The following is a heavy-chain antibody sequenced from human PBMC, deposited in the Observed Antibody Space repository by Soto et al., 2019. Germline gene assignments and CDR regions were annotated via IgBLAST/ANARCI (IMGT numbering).Heavy chain of an antibody. Sequence: GGSLRLSCAASGFTFIPYSMTCVRQAPGKGLEWVSSITGNSVITHYADSVRGRFTISRDNSKNTLYLQMDSLRAEDTAVYYCAKYLEFTTPYFDYWGQGALVTVSS. CDR3: AKYLEFTTPYFDY. J-gene: IGHJ4*02. CDR1: GFTFIPYS. V-gene: IGHV3-23*01. D-gene: IGHD3-22*01. CDR2: ITGNSVIT.